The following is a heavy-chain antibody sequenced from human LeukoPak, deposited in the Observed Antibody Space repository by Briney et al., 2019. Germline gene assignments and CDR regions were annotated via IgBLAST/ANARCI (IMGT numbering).Heavy chain of an antibody. V-gene: IGHV4-59*08. CDR3: ARHDVAGATTDYFQH. J-gene: IGHJ1*01. Sequence: IPSETLSLTCTVSGGSISSYYWSWIRQPPGKGTEWIGYIYYSWSTSYNPSLKSRVTISVDTSKNQISLKLGSVTAADTAVYYCARHDVAGATTDYFQHWGQGTLVTVSS. D-gene: IGHD1-26*01. CDR2: IYYSWST. CDR1: GGSISSYY.